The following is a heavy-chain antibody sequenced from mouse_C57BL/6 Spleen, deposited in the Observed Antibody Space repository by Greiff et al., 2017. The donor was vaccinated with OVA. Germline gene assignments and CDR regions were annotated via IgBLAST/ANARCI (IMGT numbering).Heavy chain of an antibody. CDR1: GYTFTSYS. D-gene: IGHD2-4*01. Sequence: VKLQQPGAELVKPGASLNLSCKASGYTFTSYSMHWVKQTPGQGLEWIGRIHPSDSDTNYNQKFKGKATLTVDKSSSTAYMQLSSLASEDSAVYYCAIDDYDGRAFAYWGQGTLVTVSA. J-gene: IGHJ3*01. CDR3: AIDDYDGRAFAY. CDR2: IHPSDSDT. V-gene: IGHV1-74*01.